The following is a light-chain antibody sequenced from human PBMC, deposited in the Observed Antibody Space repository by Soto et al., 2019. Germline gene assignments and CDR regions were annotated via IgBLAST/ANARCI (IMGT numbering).Light chain of an antibody. J-gene: IGLJ1*01. CDR3: GSITRSSTSV. CDR1: SSDVGGFEY. CDR2: DVT. V-gene: IGLV2-14*01. Sequence: QSALSQPASVSGSPGQSITISCTGTSSDVGGFEYVSLYQHQPGKAPKLIIYDVTKRPSGVSNRFSGSKSGNTASLTISGIQAEDEGDYYCGSITRSSTSVFGTGTKLTVL.